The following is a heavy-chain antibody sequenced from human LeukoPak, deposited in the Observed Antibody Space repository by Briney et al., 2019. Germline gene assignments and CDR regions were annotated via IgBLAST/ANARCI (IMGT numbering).Heavy chain of an antibody. CDR2: IYYSGST. CDR1: GGSISSTSYY. D-gene: IGHD1-26*01. CDR3: ARVGEGPTILWGAYGF. Sequence: PSETLSLTCTVSGGSISSTSYYWSWIRQPPGKGLEWIGSIYYSGSTYYNPSLKSRVTISVDTSKNQISLKLSSVTAADTAVYYCARVGEGPTILWGAYGFWGQGTLVIVSS. J-gene: IGHJ4*02. V-gene: IGHV4-39*07.